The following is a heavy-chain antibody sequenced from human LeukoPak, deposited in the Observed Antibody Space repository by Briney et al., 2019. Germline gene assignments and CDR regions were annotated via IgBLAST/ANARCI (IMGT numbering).Heavy chain of an antibody. CDR2: IYYSGST. CDR1: GGSISSYY. D-gene: IGHD3-10*01. J-gene: IGHJ4*02. CDR3: ARNRGALNYYGSGSYYPYYFDY. V-gene: IGHV4-59*01. Sequence: PSETLSLTCTVSGGSISSYYWSWIRQPPGKGLEWIGYIYYSGSTNYNPSLKSRVTISVDTSKNQFSLKLSSVPAADTAVYYCARNRGALNYYGSGSYYPYYFDYWGQGTLVTVSS.